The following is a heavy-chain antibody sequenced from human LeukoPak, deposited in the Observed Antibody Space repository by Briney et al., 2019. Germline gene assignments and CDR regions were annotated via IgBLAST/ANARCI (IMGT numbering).Heavy chain of an antibody. D-gene: IGHD3-9*01. J-gene: IGHJ5*02. CDR1: GFTFSSYA. Sequence: PGGSLRLSCAASGFTFSSYAMSWVRQAPGKGLEWVSAISGSGGSTYYADSVKGRFTISRDNSKNTLYLQMNSLRVEDAAVYYCAKHYDIHLNWFDPWGQGTLVTVSS. V-gene: IGHV3-23*01. CDR3: AKHYDIHLNWFDP. CDR2: ISGSGGST.